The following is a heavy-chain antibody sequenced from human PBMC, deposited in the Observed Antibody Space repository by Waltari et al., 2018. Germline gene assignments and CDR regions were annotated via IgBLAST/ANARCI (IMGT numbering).Heavy chain of an antibody. CDR2: INHRGST. CDR1: GGSFSGYY. D-gene: IGHD2-2*01. V-gene: IGHV4-34*01. CDR3: ARGVVVVPAAFYYYYGMDV. J-gene: IGHJ6*02. Sequence: QVQLQQWGAGLLKPSETLSLTCAVYGGSFSGYYWSWIRQPPGKGLEWIGEINHRGSTNGTPSLKSRVTISVDTSKNQFSLKLSSVTAADTAVYYCARGVVVVPAAFYYYYGMDVWGQGTTVTVSS.